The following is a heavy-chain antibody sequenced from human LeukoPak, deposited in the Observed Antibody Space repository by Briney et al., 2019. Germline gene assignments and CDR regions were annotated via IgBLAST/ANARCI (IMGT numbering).Heavy chain of an antibody. CDR2: INHSGST. D-gene: IGHD1-14*01. CDR3: ARGLRRWQKTDYGMDV. CDR1: GGSFSGYY. V-gene: IGHV4-34*01. Sequence: PSETPSLTCAVYGGSFSGYYWSWIRQPPGKGLEWIGEINHSGSTNYNPSLKSRVTISVDTSKNRFSLKLSSVTAADTAVYYCARGLRRWQKTDYGMDVWGQGTTVTVSS. J-gene: IGHJ6*02.